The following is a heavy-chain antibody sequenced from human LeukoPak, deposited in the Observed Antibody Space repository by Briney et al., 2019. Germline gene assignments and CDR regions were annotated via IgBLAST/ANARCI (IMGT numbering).Heavy chain of an antibody. J-gene: IGHJ4*02. CDR2: IYTSGST. CDR1: GGSISSYY. D-gene: IGHD3-3*01. V-gene: IGHV4-4*09. CDR3: ARHGTYDFWSGYYTGSDYFDY. Sequence: KPSETLSLTCTVSGGSISSYYWSWIRQPPGKGLEWIGYIYTSGSTNYNPSLKSRVTISVDTSKNQFSLKLSSVTAADTAVYYCARHGTYDFWSGYYTGSDYFDYWGQGTLVTVSS.